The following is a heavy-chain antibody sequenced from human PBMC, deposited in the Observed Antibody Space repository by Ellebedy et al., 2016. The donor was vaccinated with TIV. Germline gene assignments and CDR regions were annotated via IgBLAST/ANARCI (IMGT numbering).Heavy chain of an antibody. CDR1: GFTFSSHT. Sequence: GESLKISCVGSGFTFSSHTMYWVRQAPGKGLVLVSRINNDGSSTSYADSVKGRFTVSSDDAKNTLYLQMKSLRAEDTAVYYCARAWVVRGDPAYGMDVWGQGTTVTVSS. CDR2: INNDGSST. J-gene: IGHJ6*02. D-gene: IGHD3-10*01. V-gene: IGHV3-74*01. CDR3: ARAWVVRGDPAYGMDV.